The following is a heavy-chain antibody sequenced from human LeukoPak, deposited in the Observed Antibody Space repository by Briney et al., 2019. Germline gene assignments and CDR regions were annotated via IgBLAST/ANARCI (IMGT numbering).Heavy chain of an antibody. CDR2: INYSGDI. Sequence: PSETLSLTCTVSGGSMNGGDYYWGWIRQPPGKGLEWSASINYSGDIYRNPSLKSRVTISVDTSKNQFSLKLSSVTAADTAVYYCARLGYCSGGSCYFSGNDAFDIWGQGTMVTVSS. CDR3: ARLGYCSGGSCYFSGNDAFDI. CDR1: GGSMNGGDYY. J-gene: IGHJ3*02. V-gene: IGHV4-39*07. D-gene: IGHD2-15*01.